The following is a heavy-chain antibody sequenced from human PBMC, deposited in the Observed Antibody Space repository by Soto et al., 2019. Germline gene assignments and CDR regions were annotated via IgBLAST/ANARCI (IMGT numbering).Heavy chain of an antibody. Sequence: ASVKVSCKASGYTFTSYYMHWVRQAPGQGLEWMGIINPSGGSTSYAQKFQGRVTMTRDTSTSTVYMELSSLRSEDTAVYYCARDLQPYYDILTGPIKNTYYYYGMDVWGQGTTVTVSS. CDR3: ARDLQPYYDILTGPIKNTYYYYGMDV. CDR1: GYTFTSYY. J-gene: IGHJ6*02. D-gene: IGHD3-9*01. CDR2: INPSGGST. V-gene: IGHV1-46*01.